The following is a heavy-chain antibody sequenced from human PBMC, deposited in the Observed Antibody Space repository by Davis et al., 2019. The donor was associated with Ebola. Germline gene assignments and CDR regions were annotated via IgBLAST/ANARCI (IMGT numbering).Heavy chain of an antibody. CDR3: ARVAPYDISQFYYYYYGMDV. V-gene: IGHV3-30-3*01. CDR2: ISYDGSNK. D-gene: IGHD3-9*01. J-gene: IGHJ6*02. Sequence: PGGSLRLSCAASGFTFSSYAMHWVRQAPGKGLEWVAVISYDGSNKYYADSVKGRFTISRDNSKNTLYLQMNSLRAEDTAVYYCARVAPYDISQFYYYYYGMDVWGQGTTVTVSS. CDR1: GFTFSSYA.